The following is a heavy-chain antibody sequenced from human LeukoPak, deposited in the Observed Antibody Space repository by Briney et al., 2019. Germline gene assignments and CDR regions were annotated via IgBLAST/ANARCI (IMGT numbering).Heavy chain of an antibody. V-gene: IGHV1-69*01. CDR2: IIPIFCTA. Sequence: ASVKVSCKASGGTFSSYAISWVRQAPGQGLEWMGGIIPIFCTANYAQKFQGRVTITADESTSTAYMELSSLRSEDTAVYYCARGYCSSTSCPNDAFDIWGQGTMVTVSS. CDR1: GGTFSSYA. CDR3: ARGYCSSTSCPNDAFDI. D-gene: IGHD2-2*01. J-gene: IGHJ3*02.